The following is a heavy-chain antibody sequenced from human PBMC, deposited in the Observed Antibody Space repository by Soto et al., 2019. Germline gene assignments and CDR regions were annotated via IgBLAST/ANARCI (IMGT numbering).Heavy chain of an antibody. CDR1: GFTFSSYA. J-gene: IGHJ4*01. CDR2: NSGSGGST. D-gene: IGHD3-22*01. V-gene: IGHV3-23*01. Sequence: GGSLRLSCAASGFTFSSYAMSWVRQAPGKGLEWVSANSGSGGSTYYADSVRGRFTISRDNSKNTLYLQMNSLRAEDMDLYYCAKVGRDYYDSSGYYFDFWGQGTLVTVSS. CDR3: AKVGRDYYDSSGYYFDF.